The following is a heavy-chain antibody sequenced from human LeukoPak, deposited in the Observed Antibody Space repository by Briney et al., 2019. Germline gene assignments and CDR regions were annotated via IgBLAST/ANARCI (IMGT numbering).Heavy chain of an antibody. CDR2: ISYDGSNK. D-gene: IGHD3-22*01. J-gene: IGHJ4*02. Sequence: GGSLRLSCAASGFTFSSYAMHWVRQAPGKGLEWVAVISYDGSNKYYAGSVKGRFTISRDNSKNTLYLQMNSLRAEDTAVYYCARPMIAAQPDYWGQGTLVTVSS. V-gene: IGHV3-30*04. CDR1: GFTFSSYA. CDR3: ARPMIAAQPDY.